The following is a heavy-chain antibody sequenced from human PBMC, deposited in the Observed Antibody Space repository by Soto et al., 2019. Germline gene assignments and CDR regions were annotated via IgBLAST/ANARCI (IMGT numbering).Heavy chain of an antibody. D-gene: IGHD1-1*01. CDR3: ARDRGTLYYYYMDV. J-gene: IGHJ6*03. Sequence: GGSLRLSCAASGFTFSSYSMNWVRQAPGKGLEWVSSISSSSSYIYYADSVKGRFTISRDNAKNSLYLQMNSLRAEDTAVYYCARDRGTLYYYYMDVWGKGTTVTVS. CDR1: GFTFSSYS. V-gene: IGHV3-21*01. CDR2: ISSSSSYI.